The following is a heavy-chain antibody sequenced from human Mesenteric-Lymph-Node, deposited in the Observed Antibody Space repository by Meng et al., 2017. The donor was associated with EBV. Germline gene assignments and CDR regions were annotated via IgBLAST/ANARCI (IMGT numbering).Heavy chain of an antibody. Sequence: LQVSGPGLDKPSATPPLTCVVSGSSHDNNHCGIWVRQTPGKGLEWIGEVYPSGSTNTNPSLKGRTTISLDKSRNQFSLKMRSVTAADTAVYYCATTNYYGSGSYFGWGQGTLVTVSS. D-gene: IGHD3-10*01. V-gene: IGHV4-4*02. CDR2: VYPSGST. CDR1: GSSHDNNHC. CDR3: ATTNYYGSGSYFG. J-gene: IGHJ4*02.